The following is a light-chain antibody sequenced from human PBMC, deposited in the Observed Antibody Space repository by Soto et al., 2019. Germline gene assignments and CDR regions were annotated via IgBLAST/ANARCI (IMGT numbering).Light chain of an antibody. V-gene: IGKV3-15*01. CDR3: QQYNTWPLT. J-gene: IGKJ4*01. CDR2: GAA. CDR1: ETINQN. Sequence: ETVMTQSPATLSVSPGEGATLSCRATETINQNLAWYQQKPGQAPRLLIHGAAKRATGIPDRFSGRGSGTEFTLAISSLQSEDVAVYYCQQYNTWPLTFGGGTKVQIK.